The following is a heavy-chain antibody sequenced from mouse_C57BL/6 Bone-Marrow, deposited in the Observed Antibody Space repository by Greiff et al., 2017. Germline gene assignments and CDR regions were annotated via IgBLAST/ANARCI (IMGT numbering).Heavy chain of an antibody. V-gene: IGHV1-50*01. D-gene: IGHD2-1*01. CDR3: AVLLSY. J-gene: IGHJ4*01. CDR1: GYTFTSYW. CDR2: IDPSDSYN. Sequence: QVQLQQPGAELVKPGASVKLSCKASGYTFTSYWMQWVKQRPGQGLEWIGEIDPSDSYNNYNQKFKGNATLPVDTSSSTAYMQLSSLTSEDSAVYYCAVLLSYWGQGTSVTVSS.